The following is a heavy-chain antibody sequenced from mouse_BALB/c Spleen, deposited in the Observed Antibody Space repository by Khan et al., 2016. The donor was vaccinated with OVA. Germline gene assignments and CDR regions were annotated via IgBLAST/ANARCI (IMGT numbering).Heavy chain of an antibody. D-gene: IGHD1-1*01. J-gene: IGHJ3*01. Sequence: EVQLQESGPSLVKPSQTLSLTCSVTGDSITSGYWHWIRQFPGNKLEYMGYISYSGNTYYNPSLKRRISITRDTSKSQYFLQFNSVTTEDTATYYGACELRVFAYWGQGTLVTVSA. CDR3: ACELRVFAY. CDR2: ISYSGNT. V-gene: IGHV3-8*02. CDR1: GDSITSGY.